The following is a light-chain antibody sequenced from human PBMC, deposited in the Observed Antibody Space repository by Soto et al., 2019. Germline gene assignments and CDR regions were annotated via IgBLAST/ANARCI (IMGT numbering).Light chain of an antibody. Sequence: QSALTQPASVSGSPGQSITISCTGTSSDVGGYNYVSWYQQHLGKAPKLIIYEVSNRPSGVSNRFSGSKSGNTASLTISGLQAEDEADYYCSSYTSSSTRVFGGGTKLTVL. CDR1: SSDVGGYNY. CDR3: SSYTSSSTRV. CDR2: EVS. J-gene: IGLJ2*01. V-gene: IGLV2-14*01.